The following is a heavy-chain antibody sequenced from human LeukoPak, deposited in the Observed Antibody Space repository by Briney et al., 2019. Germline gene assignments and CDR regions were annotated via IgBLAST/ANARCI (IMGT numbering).Heavy chain of an antibody. D-gene: IGHD2-21*02. Sequence: GSLRLSCAASGFTFSSYSMNWVRQAPGKGLEWVSSISSSSSYIYYADSVKGRFTISRDNAKNSLYLQMNSLRAEDTAVYYCARDASIVVVTQAWFDPWGQGTLVTVSS. CDR3: ARDASIVVVTQAWFDP. V-gene: IGHV3-21*01. CDR2: ISSSSSYI. J-gene: IGHJ5*02. CDR1: GFTFSSYS.